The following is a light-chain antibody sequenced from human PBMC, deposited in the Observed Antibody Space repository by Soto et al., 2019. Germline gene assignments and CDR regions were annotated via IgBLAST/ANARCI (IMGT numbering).Light chain of an antibody. CDR3: QQYQT. Sequence: DSELTSAPSTLSASVGDRVTITCRASQSISSWLAWYQQKPGKAPKLLIYDASSLESGVPSRFSGSGSGTEFTLTISSLQPDDFATYYCQQYQTFGQGTKVDIK. V-gene: IGKV1-5*01. CDR1: QSISSW. CDR2: DAS. J-gene: IGKJ1*01.